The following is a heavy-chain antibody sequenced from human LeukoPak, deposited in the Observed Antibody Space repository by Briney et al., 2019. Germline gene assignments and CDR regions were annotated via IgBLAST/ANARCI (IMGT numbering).Heavy chain of an antibody. CDR2: INPNSAT. CDR1: GYTFTGSY. V-gene: IGHV1-2*02. J-gene: IGHJ4*02. Sequence: ASVKVSCKASGYTFTGSYMHWVRQAPRQGPEWMGWINPNSATNYAKRFQDRVTMTRDTSISTAYMELTRLRSEDMAVYYCARGKMNGDDFDYWGQGTLVTVSS. D-gene: IGHD4-17*01. CDR3: ARGKMNGDDFDY.